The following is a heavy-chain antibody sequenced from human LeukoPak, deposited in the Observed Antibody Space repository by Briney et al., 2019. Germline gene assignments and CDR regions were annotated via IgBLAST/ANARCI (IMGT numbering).Heavy chain of an antibody. J-gene: IGHJ6*03. Sequence: GESLKISCKGSGYSFTSYWIGWVRQMPGKGLECMGIIYPGDSDTRYSPSFQGQVTISADKSISTAYLQWSSLKASDTAMYYCARTYCSGGSCYPGYMDVWGKGTTVTVSS. V-gene: IGHV5-51*01. CDR3: ARTYCSGGSCYPGYMDV. CDR1: GYSFTSYW. D-gene: IGHD2-15*01. CDR2: IYPGDSDT.